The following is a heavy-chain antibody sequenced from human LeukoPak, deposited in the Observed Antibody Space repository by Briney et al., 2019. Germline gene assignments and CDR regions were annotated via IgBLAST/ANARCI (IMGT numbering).Heavy chain of an antibody. CDR3: ARLIENVDIVATILRSNPTYYYYYMDV. Sequence: KPSQTLSLTCTVSGGSISSGSYYWSWIRQPAGKGLEWIGRIYTSGSTNYNPSLKSRVTISVDTSKNQFSLKLSSVTAADTAVYYCARLIENVDIVATILRSNPTYYYYYMDVWGKGTTVTISS. D-gene: IGHD5-12*01. J-gene: IGHJ6*03. V-gene: IGHV4-61*02. CDR2: IYTSGST. CDR1: GGSISSGSYY.